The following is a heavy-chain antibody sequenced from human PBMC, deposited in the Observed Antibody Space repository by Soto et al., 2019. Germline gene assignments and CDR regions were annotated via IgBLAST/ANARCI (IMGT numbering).Heavy chain of an antibody. CDR1: GFTFSSYG. CDR2: IWYDGSNK. Sequence: QVQLVESGGGVVQPGRSLRLSCAASGFTFSSYGMHWVRQAPGKGLEWVAVIWYDGSNKYYADSVKGRFTISRDNSKNTLYLQMNSLKAEDTAVYYCAREACLGWFNVRYAFDIWGQGTMVTVSS. D-gene: IGHD6-19*01. V-gene: IGHV3-33*01. J-gene: IGHJ3*02. CDR3: AREACLGWFNVRYAFDI.